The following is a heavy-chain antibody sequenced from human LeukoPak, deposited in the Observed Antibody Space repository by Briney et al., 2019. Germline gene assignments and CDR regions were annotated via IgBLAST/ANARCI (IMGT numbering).Heavy chain of an antibody. V-gene: IGHV4-61*08. CDR2: IYYSGST. CDR1: GGSISSGGYS. D-gene: IGHD2-2*02. CDR3: ARFHDIVVVPAAIGWFDP. J-gene: IGHJ5*02. Sequence: SETLSLTCAVSGGSISSGGYSWSWIRQPPGKGLEWIGYIYYSGSTNYNPSLKSRVTISVDTSKNQFSLKLSSVTAADTAVYYCARFHDIVVVPAAIGWFDPWGQGTLVTVSS.